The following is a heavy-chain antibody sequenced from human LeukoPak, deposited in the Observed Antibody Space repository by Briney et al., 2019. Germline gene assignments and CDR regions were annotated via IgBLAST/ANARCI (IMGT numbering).Heavy chain of an antibody. D-gene: IGHD3-10*01. CDR1: GYIFSSYY. CDR3: ARELPATSYFDY. Sequence: ASVKVSCKASGYIFSSYYIHWVRQAPGQGLEYVGIINLSVGNTNYAQKFQGRVTVTRDMSTSTVYMELSGLRSEDTAVYFCARELPATSYFDYWGQGTLVTVSP. CDR2: INLSVGNT. V-gene: IGHV1-46*01. J-gene: IGHJ4*02.